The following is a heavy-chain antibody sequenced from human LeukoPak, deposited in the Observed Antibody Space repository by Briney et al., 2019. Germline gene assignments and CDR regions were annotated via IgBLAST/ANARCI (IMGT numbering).Heavy chain of an antibody. J-gene: IGHJ4*02. V-gene: IGHV3-74*01. CDR1: GFTFRSYW. D-gene: IGHD1-26*01. CDR3: ARDQAVGSTRDS. Sequence: GGSLRLSFAASGFTFRSYWMHRVRQPLGKGLVWVSRINGDGSSRIYADSVKGRFTISRDNAKNTVYLQMTSMRAEDTAVYYCARDQAVGSTRDSWGQGTLVTVSS. CDR2: INGDGSSR.